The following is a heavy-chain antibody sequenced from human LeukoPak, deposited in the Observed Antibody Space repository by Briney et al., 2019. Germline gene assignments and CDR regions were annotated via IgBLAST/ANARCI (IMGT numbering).Heavy chain of an antibody. CDR2: IYSDGST. Sequence: GGSLRLSCAASGFTVSNSYMSWVRQAPGKGLEWVSVIYSDGSTFYTNSVKGRFTISRDNSQNTLSLQMNSLRAEDTAVYYCARDSEGDGYNFDTWGRGTLVTVSS. CDR1: GFTVSNSY. CDR3: ARDSEGDGYNFDT. J-gene: IGHJ5*02. D-gene: IGHD5-24*01. V-gene: IGHV3-53*01.